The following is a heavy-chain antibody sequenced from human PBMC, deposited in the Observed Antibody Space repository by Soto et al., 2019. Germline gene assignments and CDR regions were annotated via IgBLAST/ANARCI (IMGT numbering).Heavy chain of an antibody. Sequence: PGGSLRLSCAASGFTFSSYGMHWVRQAPGKGLEWVAVISFDGSNKYFADSVKGRFTISRDNSKNTLYLQMNSLRAEDTAVYYCARSYSSGWYPWGQGTLVTVSS. J-gene: IGHJ5*02. V-gene: IGHV3-30*03. CDR1: GFTFSSYG. D-gene: IGHD6-19*01. CDR3: ARSYSSGWYP. CDR2: ISFDGSNK.